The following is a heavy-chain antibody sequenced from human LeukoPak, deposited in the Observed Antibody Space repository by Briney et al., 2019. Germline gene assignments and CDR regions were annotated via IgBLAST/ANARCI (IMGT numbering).Heavy chain of an antibody. J-gene: IGHJ4*02. Sequence: GGSLRLSCAASGFTFSSYEMNWVRQAPGKGPEWVSVIYGVGSTDSADSVKGRFTISRDNSKNTLYLQMNSLRAEDTAVYYCARSGNSYNYGPFDYWGPGTLVTVSS. CDR3: ARSGNSYNYGPFDY. V-gene: IGHV3-53*01. D-gene: IGHD5-24*01. CDR2: IYGVGST. CDR1: GFTFSSYE.